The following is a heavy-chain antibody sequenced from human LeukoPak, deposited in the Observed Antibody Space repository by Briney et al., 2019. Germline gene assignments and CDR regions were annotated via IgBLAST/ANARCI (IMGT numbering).Heavy chain of an antibody. CDR3: ARDAIVGATQGYFDL. CDR1: GYIFSTYW. J-gene: IGHJ2*01. D-gene: IGHD1-26*01. CDR2: IYPGDSDT. Sequence: GEALKISCKGSGYIFSTYWICWVRQMPEKGLEWMGIIYPGDSDTSYSPSFQGQVTISADKSISTAYLQWSNLKASDTAMYFCARDAIVGATQGYFDLWGRGTLVTVSS. V-gene: IGHV5-51*01.